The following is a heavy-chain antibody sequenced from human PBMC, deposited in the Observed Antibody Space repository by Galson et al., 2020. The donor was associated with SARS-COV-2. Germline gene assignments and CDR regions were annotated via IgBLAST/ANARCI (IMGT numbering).Heavy chain of an antibody. Sequence: SETLSLTCTVSGGSISSGGYYWSWIRQHPGKGLEWIGYISYSGSTYYNPSLKSLLTISVDTSKNQFSLKLSSVAAADTAVYYCARARAEMTTVDAFDVWGQGTMVTVS. J-gene: IGHJ3*01. V-gene: IGHV4-31*01. CDR2: ISYSGST. CDR3: ARARAEMTTVDAFDV. D-gene: IGHD4-4*01. CDR1: GGSISSGGYY.